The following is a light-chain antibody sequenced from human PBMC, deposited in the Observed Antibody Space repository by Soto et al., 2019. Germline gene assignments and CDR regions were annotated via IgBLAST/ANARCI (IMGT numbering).Light chain of an antibody. V-gene: IGLV1-44*01. J-gene: IGLJ2*01. CDR2: SNN. CDR3: AAWDDSLNGLMV. Sequence: QSVLTQPASASGTPGQRVTISCSGSSSNIGSNPVSWYQQLPGTAPRLLIYSNNQLPSGVPDRFSGSKSGTSASLAISGLQSEDEADYYCAAWDDSLNGLMVFGVGTKLTVL. CDR1: SSNIGSNP.